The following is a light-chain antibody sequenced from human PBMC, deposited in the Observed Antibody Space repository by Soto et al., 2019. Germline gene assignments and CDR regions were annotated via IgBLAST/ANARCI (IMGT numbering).Light chain of an antibody. V-gene: IGKV3-11*01. Sequence: EIVLTQSPGTLSLSPGERATLSCRASQSVGSYLAWYQQKPGQAPRLLIYDASNRATGIPARFSGSGSGTDFTLTISSLEPEDFAVYYCQQRSNFGQGTRLEIK. CDR2: DAS. J-gene: IGKJ5*01. CDR3: QQRSN. CDR1: QSVGSY.